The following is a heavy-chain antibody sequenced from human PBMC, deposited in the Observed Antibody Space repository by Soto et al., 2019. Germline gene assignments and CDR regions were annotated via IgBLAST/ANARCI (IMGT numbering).Heavy chain of an antibody. V-gene: IGHV1-46*01. CDR3: ARGYCSSTSCYILGDFDY. J-gene: IGHJ4*02. D-gene: IGHD2-2*02. CDR1: GYTFTSYY. CDR2: INPSGGST. Sequence: QVQLVQSGAEVKKPGASVKVSCKAYGYTFTSYYMHWVRQAPGQGLEGMGIINPSGGSTSYAQKFQGRVTMTRDTSTSTVYMELSSLRSEDTAVYYCARGYCSSTSCYILGDFDYWGQGTLVTVSS.